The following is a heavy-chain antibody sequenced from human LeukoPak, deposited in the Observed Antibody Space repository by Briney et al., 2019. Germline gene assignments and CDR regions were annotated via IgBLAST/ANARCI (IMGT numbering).Heavy chain of an antibody. CDR3: ARDQPAPFRYYYYMDV. Sequence: GGSLTLSCAASGFSFSSYEINWVRQAPGKGLEWVSSISSSSSYIYYADSVKGRFTISRDNAKNSLYLQMNSLRAEDTAVYYCARDQPAPFRYYYYMDVWGKGTTVTVTS. V-gene: IGHV3-21*01. J-gene: IGHJ6*03. CDR1: GFSFSSYE. CDR2: ISSSSSYI.